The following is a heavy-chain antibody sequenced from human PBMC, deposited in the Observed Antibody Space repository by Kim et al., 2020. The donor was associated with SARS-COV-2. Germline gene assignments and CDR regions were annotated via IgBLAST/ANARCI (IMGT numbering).Heavy chain of an antibody. V-gene: IGHV3-23*01. D-gene: IGHD5-12*01. Sequence: GGSLRLSCAASGFTFSSYTITWVRQAPGKGLEWFSTISGSGGGTYYADSVKGRFTISRDNSKNTLYLQMNSLRTEDTARYYCAKHQNVAYWDQGTLVTVSS. CDR2: ISGSGGGT. CDR3: AKHQNVAY. CDR1: GFTFSSYT. J-gene: IGHJ4*02.